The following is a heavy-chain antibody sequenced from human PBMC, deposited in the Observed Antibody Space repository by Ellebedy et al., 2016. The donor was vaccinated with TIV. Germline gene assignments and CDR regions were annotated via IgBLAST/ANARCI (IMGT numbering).Heavy chain of an antibody. Sequence: SETLSLXXTVSGGSISSYYWSWIRRPPGKGLEWIGNIYYGGSTNYNPSLKSRVSISLDMSKNQFSLRLTSVTAADTAIYYCARLRYFYASETYNYHGMDVWGQGTTVTVSS. D-gene: IGHD3-10*01. CDR1: GGSISSYY. J-gene: IGHJ6*02. CDR3: ARLRYFYASETYNYHGMDV. CDR2: IYYGGST. V-gene: IGHV4-59*12.